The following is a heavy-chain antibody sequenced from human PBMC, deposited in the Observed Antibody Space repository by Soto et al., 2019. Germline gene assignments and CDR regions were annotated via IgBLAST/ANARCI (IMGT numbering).Heavy chain of an antibody. CDR2: IRSKTNSYAT. D-gene: IGHD6-13*01. CDR1: EFTLSASA. Sequence: EVQLVESGGGLVQPGGSLKLSCAASEFTLSASAMHWVRQASGKGLEWVGRIRSKTNSYATEYAASVKGRFTISRDESKNTAYLQLNSLKTEDTAVYYCVSLIAAAGTNYYYAMDVWGQGTTVTVSS. V-gene: IGHV3-73*02. CDR3: VSLIAAAGTNYYYAMDV. J-gene: IGHJ6*02.